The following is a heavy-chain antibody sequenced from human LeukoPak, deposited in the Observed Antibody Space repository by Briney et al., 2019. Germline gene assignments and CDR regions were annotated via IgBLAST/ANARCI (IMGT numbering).Heavy chain of an antibody. CDR2: ISNSGGGT. CDR3: AKNLESYGDSATDY. CDR1: GFTFRSYA. D-gene: IGHD4-17*01. J-gene: IGHJ4*02. V-gene: IGHV3-23*01. Sequence: PGGSLRLSCVASGFTFRSYAMSWVRQAPGKGLEWVSSISNSGGGTNYADPAKGRFTISRDNSKNTLYVQMISLRAEDTAVYYCAKNLESYGDSATDYWGQGTLVTVSS.